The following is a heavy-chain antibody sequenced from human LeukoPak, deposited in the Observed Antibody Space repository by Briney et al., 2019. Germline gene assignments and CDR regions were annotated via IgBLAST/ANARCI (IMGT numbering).Heavy chain of an antibody. J-gene: IGHJ4*02. Sequence: SETLSLTRTVSGASISSYYWSWIRQPPGKGLEWLGYIYYIGSTNYNPSLKSRVTISVDTSKNQFSLKLSSVTAADTAVYYCARDDYSDHNFDYWGQGTLVTVSS. CDR3: ARDDYSDHNFDY. V-gene: IGHV4-59*01. D-gene: IGHD4-17*01. CDR1: GASISSYY. CDR2: IYYIGST.